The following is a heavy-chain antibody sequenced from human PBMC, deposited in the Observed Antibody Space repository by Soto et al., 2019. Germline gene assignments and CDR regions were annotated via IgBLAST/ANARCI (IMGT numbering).Heavy chain of an antibody. J-gene: IGHJ4*02. Sequence: QVQLQESGPGLVKPSETLSLTCTVSGGSISNYYWSWIRQPPGKGLEWIGYIYYSGSTNYNPSLKSRVTISVDTSKNQLSLKLSSVTAADTAVYYCARRYGSAIDYWCQGTLVTVSS. CDR2: IYYSGST. D-gene: IGHD1-26*01. V-gene: IGHV4-59*08. CDR3: ARRYGSAIDY. CDR1: GGSISNYY.